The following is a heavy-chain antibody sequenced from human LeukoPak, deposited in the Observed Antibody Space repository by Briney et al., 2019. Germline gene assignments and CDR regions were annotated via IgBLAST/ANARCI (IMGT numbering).Heavy chain of an antibody. V-gene: IGHV5-51*01. CDR3: ARHHRNWFEA. CDR2: VYPGDSDT. J-gene: IGHJ5*02. CDR1: GFSFTSYW. Sequence: GESLKISCKGSGFSFTSYWMGWVRQMPGKGLEWMGIVYPGDSDTRYSPSFQGQVTISADKSISTAYMEGSTLKASDTTMYYCARHHRNWFEAWGKGTLVTVSS.